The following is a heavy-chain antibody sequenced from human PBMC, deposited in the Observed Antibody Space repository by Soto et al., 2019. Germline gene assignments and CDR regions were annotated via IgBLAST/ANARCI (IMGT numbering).Heavy chain of an antibody. J-gene: IGHJ5*02. CDR1: GYTFTSYD. CDR3: ARSPPRVERNNYAGGWFDP. CDR2: MNPNSGNT. V-gene: IGHV1-8*01. D-gene: IGHD4-4*01. Sequence: QVQLVQSGAEVKKPGASVKVSCKASGYTFTSYDINWVRQATGQGLEWMGWMNPNSGNTGYPQKFRGRVTMTRNTSISTADMELSSLRFEDTAVYYCARSPPRVERNNYAGGWFDPWGQGTLVTVSS.